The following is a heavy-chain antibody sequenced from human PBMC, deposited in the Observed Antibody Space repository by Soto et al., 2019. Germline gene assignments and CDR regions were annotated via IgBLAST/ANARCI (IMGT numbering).Heavy chain of an antibody. Sequence: QVQLQESGPRLVKPSETLSLTCTVSGGSMIAYYWNWMRQPPGKGLQWIGYTYYSGSTTYNPSLKSRIAISTNSTNKQFSLKHDSVTPADTAVYYCAKVRGTAGKRYFDYWGPGTLVTVSS. D-gene: IGHD6-13*01. CDR2: TYYSGST. V-gene: IGHV4-59*01. CDR3: AKVRGTAGKRYFDY. CDR1: GGSMIAYY. J-gene: IGHJ4*02.